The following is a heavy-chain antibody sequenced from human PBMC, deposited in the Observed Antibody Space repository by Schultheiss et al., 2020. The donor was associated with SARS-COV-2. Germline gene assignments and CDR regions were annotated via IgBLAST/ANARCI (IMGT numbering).Heavy chain of an antibody. CDR2: ISGSGGST. J-gene: IGHJ6*02. CDR1: GFTFSSYA. CDR3: ARESRDFWSGYYTFLRGMDV. Sequence: GGSLRLSCAASGFTFSSYAMSWVRQAPGKGLEWVSAISGSGGSTYYADSVKGRFTISRDNSKNTLYLQMNSLRAEDTAVYYCARESRDFWSGYYTFLRGMDVWGQGTTVTVSS. V-gene: IGHV3-23*01. D-gene: IGHD3-3*01.